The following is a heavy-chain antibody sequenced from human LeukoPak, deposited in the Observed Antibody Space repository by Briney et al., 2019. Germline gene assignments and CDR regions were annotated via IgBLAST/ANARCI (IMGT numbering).Heavy chain of an antibody. CDR2: ISYDGSNR. D-gene: IGHD6-19*01. Sequence: GRSLRLSCEASEFTFSNHGMHWVRQAPGKRLEWVAVISYDGSNRYYADSVKGRFTISRDNSKNTLYLQMNSLRVEDTAVYYCAKNDEDQWLRSAFDIWGQGTMVTVSS. V-gene: IGHV3-30*18. CDR3: AKNDEDQWLRSAFDI. CDR1: EFTFSNHG. J-gene: IGHJ3*02.